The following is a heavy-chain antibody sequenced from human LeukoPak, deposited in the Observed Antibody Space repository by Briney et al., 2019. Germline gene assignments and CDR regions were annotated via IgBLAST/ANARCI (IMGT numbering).Heavy chain of an antibody. Sequence: ASVKVSCKASGYTFTGYYMHWVRQAPGQGLEWMGWINTNTGDPAYARDFRGRFVLSVDTSVNTAYLEISGLKTEDTAVYYCARSSRGIIGLLDFWGQGALVAVSS. CDR3: ARSSRGIIGLLDF. V-gene: IGHV7-4-1*01. J-gene: IGHJ4*02. CDR2: INTNTGDP. CDR1: GYTFTGYY. D-gene: IGHD3-10*01.